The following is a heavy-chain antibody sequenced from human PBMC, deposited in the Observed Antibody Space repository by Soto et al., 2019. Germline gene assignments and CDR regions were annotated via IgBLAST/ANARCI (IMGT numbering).Heavy chain of an antibody. CDR2: ISYDGSNK. CDR3: ARDLSSSWYYYYYYGMDV. V-gene: IGHV3-30-3*01. Sequence: QVQLVESGGGVVQPGRSLRLSCAASGFTFSSYAMHWVRQAPGKGLEWVAVISYDGSNKYYADSVKGRFTISRDNSKKTPYLQMNSLRAEDTAVYYCARDLSSSWYYYYYYGMDVWGQGTTVTVSS. CDR1: GFTFSSYA. J-gene: IGHJ6*02. D-gene: IGHD6-13*01.